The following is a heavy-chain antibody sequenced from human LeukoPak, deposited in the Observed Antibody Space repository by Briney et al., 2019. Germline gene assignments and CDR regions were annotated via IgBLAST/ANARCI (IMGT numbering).Heavy chain of an antibody. J-gene: IGHJ4*02. CDR1: GGSFSGYY. V-gene: IGHV4-59*01. D-gene: IGHD3-22*01. Sequence: PSETLSLTCAVYGGSFSGYYWSWIRQPPGKGLEWIGYIYYSGSTNYNSSLRSRVTILIDTSKNQFSLKLTSVTTADTAIYYCARGDYYDSSPLAYWGQGTLVTVSS. CDR2: IYYSGST. CDR3: ARGDYYDSSPLAY.